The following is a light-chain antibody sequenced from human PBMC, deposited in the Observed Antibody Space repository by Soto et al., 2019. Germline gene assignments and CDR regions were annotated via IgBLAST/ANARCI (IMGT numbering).Light chain of an antibody. CDR1: RDINND. V-gene: IGKV1-17*01. CDR2: DVS. Sequence: DIQMTQSPSSLSASVGDRVTITCRASRDINNDLDWYQQKPGKAPRRLISDVSSLQSGVPSRFSGSRFGTHITLTISSLQPEDFATYFCQQHHTYPRTFGQGTKVEIK. CDR3: QQHHTYPRT. J-gene: IGKJ1*01.